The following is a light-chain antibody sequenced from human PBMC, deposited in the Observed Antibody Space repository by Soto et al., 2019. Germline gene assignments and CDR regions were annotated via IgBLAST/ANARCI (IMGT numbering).Light chain of an antibody. CDR3: QQYNNWST. CDR2: GAS. Sequence: QSPATLSVSPGERATLSCRSSQSVSSDLAWYQQKPGQAPRLLIYGASTRATGIPARFSGSGSGTEFTLTISSLQSEDFAVYYCQQYNNWSTFGQGTRLEIK. CDR1: QSVSSD. J-gene: IGKJ5*01. V-gene: IGKV3-15*01.